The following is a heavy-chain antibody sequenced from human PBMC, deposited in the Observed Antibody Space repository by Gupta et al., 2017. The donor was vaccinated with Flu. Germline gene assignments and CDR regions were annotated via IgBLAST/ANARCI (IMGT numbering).Heavy chain of an antibody. Sequence: QVQLVPSGAEVKKPGSSVKVSCKASGGTFSRYTIRWVRQAPGQGLEWMGRIIPILGIANYAQKFQGRVTITADKSTSTAYMELSSLRSEDTAVYYCARNNDGYNTVDYWGQGTLVTVSS. D-gene: IGHD5-12*01. V-gene: IGHV1-69*02. CDR3: ARNNDGYNTVDY. J-gene: IGHJ4*02. CDR1: GGTFSRYT. CDR2: IIPILGIA.